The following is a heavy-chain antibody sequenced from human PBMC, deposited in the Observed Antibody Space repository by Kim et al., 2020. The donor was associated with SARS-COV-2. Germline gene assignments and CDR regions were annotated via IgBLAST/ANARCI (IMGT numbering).Heavy chain of an antibody. J-gene: IGHJ6*01. D-gene: IGHD2-15*01. CDR2: INHSGST. Sequence: SETLSLTCAVYGGSFSGYYWSWIRQLPGKGLEWIGEINHSGSTNYNPSLKSRVTISVDTSKNQSSLKLSSVTAADTAAYYCARESGHMVVVGVAPYYYY. CDR1: GGSFSGYY. V-gene: IGHV4-34*01. CDR3: ARESGHMVVVGVAPYYYY.